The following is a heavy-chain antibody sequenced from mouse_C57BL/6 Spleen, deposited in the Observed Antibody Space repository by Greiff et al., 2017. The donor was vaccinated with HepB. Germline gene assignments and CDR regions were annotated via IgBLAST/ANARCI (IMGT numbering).Heavy chain of an antibody. CDR2: IDPSDSYT. Sequence: QVQLQQPGAELVKPGASVKLSCKASGYTFTSYWMQWVKQRPGQGLEWIGEIDPSDSYTNYNQKFKGKATLTVDTSSSTAYMQLSSRTSEDSAVYYCARWNYGSSYYFDYWGQGTTLTVSS. CDR3: ARWNYGSSYYFDY. J-gene: IGHJ2*01. V-gene: IGHV1-50*01. D-gene: IGHD1-1*01. CDR1: GYTFTSYW.